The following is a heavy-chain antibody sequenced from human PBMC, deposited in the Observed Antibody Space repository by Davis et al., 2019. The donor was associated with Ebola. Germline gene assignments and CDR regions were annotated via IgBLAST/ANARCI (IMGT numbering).Heavy chain of an antibody. CDR3: ASGILGVTYYFDY. V-gene: IGHV3-21*04. Sequence: GESLKIPCAASGFTFSSYSMNWVRQAPGKGLEWVSSISSSSSYIYYADSVKGRFTISRDNAKNSLYLQMNSLRAEDTAVYYCASGILGVTYYFDYWGQGTLVTVSS. D-gene: IGHD3-10*01. CDR1: GFTFSSYS. J-gene: IGHJ4*02. CDR2: ISSSSSYI.